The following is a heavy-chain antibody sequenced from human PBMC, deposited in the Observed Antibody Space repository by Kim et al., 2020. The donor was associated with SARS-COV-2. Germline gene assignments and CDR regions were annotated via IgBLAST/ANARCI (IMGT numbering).Heavy chain of an antibody. J-gene: IGHJ5*02. Sequence: SETLSLTCAVYGGSFSGYYWSWIRQPPGKGLEWIGEINHSGSTNYNPSLKSRVTISVDTSKNQFSLKLSSVTAADTAVYYCARGGLLRYSSGWKPAKRYNWFDPWGQGTLVTVSS. CDR3: ARGGLLRYSSGWKPAKRYNWFDP. D-gene: IGHD6-19*01. CDR1: GGSFSGYY. CDR2: INHSGST. V-gene: IGHV4-34*01.